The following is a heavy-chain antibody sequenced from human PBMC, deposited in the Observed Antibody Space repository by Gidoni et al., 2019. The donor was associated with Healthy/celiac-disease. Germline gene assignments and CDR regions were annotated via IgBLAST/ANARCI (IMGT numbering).Heavy chain of an antibody. D-gene: IGHD1-1*01. CDR2: ISYDGSNK. J-gene: IGHJ4*02. CDR3: ARDGWAGTTFKGPFDY. CDR1: GFTFSSHA. Sequence: QVQLLESGVGMFRPGSSLRLACAAFGFTFSSHALHWVRPASGKGLEWVAVISYDGSNKYYADYVKGRFTISRDNSKNTLYLQMNSRRAEDTAVYYCARDGWAGTTFKGPFDYWGQGTLVTVSS. V-gene: IGHV3-30-3*01.